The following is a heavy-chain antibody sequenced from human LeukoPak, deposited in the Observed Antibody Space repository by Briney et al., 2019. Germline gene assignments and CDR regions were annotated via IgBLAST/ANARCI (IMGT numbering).Heavy chain of an antibody. CDR3: TTDPGNYEIF. Sequence: PGGSLRLSCAASGLTFTNAWMSWVRQAPGKGLEWVGRIKSKTDGGTVDYAPPVKGRFTTSRDDSRNTLSLQMNLLKTEDTAVYYCTTDPGNYEIFWGQGTLVSVSS. D-gene: IGHD4-11*01. J-gene: IGHJ4*02. V-gene: IGHV3-15*01. CDR1: GLTFTNAW. CDR2: IKSKTDGGTV.